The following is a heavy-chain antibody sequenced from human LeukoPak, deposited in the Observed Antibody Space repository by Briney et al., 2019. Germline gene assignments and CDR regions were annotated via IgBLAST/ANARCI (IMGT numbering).Heavy chain of an antibody. CDR1: GYSFTSYW. CDR2: INPADSDT. D-gene: IGHD6-19*01. CDR3: ARPSGSGWSFFDY. J-gene: IGHJ4*02. V-gene: IGHV5-51*01. Sequence: GESLKISCQGSGYSFTSYWIAWVRQMPGKGLEWMGIINPADSDTRYSPSVQGQVTLSADKSISTAYLQWSSLKASDTAMYYCARPSGSGWSFFDYWGQGTLVTVSS.